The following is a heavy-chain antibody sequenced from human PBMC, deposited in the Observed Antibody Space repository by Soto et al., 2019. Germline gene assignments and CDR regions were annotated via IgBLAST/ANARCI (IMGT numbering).Heavy chain of an antibody. CDR3: TRWYSSCLNTAHQAMDV. CDR2: IRGKAYGGAV. CDR1: EFSFGDYA. Sequence: PGGSLRLSCTGSEFSFGDYAMTWVRQAQGKGLEWVAWIRGKAYGGAVEYAASVKGRFTISRGDSKSIAYLQMDSLKREDSGLYYCTRWYSSCLNTAHQAMDVWGQGTTVTVS. D-gene: IGHD3-22*01. V-gene: IGHV3-49*04. J-gene: IGHJ6*02.